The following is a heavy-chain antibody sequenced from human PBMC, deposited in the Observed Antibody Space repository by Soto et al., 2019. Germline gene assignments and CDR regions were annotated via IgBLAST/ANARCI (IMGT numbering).Heavy chain of an antibody. Sequence: PGGSLRLSCAASGFTFRSFTMNWVRQVPGKGLEWVASISSGSSDTWYADSVKGRFIISRDNAQNSLFLQMNTLRPEDTAMYYCARVAYWGPGTQVTSPQ. J-gene: IGHJ4*02. V-gene: IGHV3-21*01. CDR3: ARVAY. CDR1: GFTFRSFT. CDR2: ISSGSSDT.